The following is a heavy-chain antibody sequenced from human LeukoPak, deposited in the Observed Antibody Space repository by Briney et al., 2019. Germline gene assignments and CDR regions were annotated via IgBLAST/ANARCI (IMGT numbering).Heavy chain of an antibody. D-gene: IGHD6-19*01. J-gene: IGHJ4*02. CDR2: IYPGDSDT. CDR1: GYSFPTYW. Sequence: GGSLKISCKGSGYSFPTYWIGWVRQMPGKGLEWMGIIYPGDSDTRYSPSFQGQVTISADKSISTAYLQWSSLKASDTATYYCARRSSGWYGYWDFDCWGQGTLVTVSS. V-gene: IGHV5-51*01. CDR3: ARRSSGWYGYWDFDC.